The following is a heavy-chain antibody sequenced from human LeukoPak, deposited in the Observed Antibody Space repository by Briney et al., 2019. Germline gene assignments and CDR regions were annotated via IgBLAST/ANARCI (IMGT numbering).Heavy chain of an antibody. CDR3: GLGLYSSSPFDY. D-gene: IGHD6-6*01. CDR1: GGTFSSYA. V-gene: IGHV1-69*05. J-gene: IGHJ4*02. Sequence: GSSVKVSCKASGGTFSSYAISWVRQAPGQGLEWMGGIIPIFGTANYAQKFQGRVTITTDESTSTAYMELSSLRSEDTAVYYCGLGLYSSSPFDYWGQGTLVTVSS. CDR2: IIPIFGTA.